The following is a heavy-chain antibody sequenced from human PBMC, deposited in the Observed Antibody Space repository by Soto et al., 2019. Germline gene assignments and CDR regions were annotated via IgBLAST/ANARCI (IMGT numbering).Heavy chain of an antibody. D-gene: IGHD5-12*01. CDR1: GFTFSNYW. V-gene: IGHV3-7*04. Sequence: GGYLRLSCAASGFTFSNYWMSCVRQAPGKGLEWVANIKQDGSEKYYVDSVKGRFTISRDNAKNSLYLQLNSLRAEDTSVYYCTRQGGYFFDYWGQGTLVTVYS. CDR3: TRQGGYFFDY. J-gene: IGHJ4*02. CDR2: IKQDGSEK.